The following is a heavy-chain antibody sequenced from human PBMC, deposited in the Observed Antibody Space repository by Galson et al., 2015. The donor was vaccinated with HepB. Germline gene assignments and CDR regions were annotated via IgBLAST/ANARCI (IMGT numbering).Heavy chain of an antibody. CDR2: INAGNGNT. D-gene: IGHD3-22*01. CDR1: GYTFTSYA. Sequence: SVKVSCKASGYTFTSYAMHWVRQAPGQRLEWMGWINAGNGNTKYSQKFQGRVTITRDTSASTAYMELSSLRSEVTAVYYCARVGNYYDSSGYYETYYYYGMDVWGQGTTVTVSS. J-gene: IGHJ6*02. CDR3: ARVGNYYDSSGYYETYYYYGMDV. V-gene: IGHV1-3*01.